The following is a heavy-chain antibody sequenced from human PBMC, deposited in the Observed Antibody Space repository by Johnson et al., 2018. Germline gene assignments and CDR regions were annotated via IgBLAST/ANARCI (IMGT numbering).Heavy chain of an antibody. D-gene: IGHD3-10*01. Sequence: VQLVQSGGGLVQPGRSXRLSCAASGFTFDDYAMHWVRQAPGKGLEWVSGISWNSGSIGYADSVKGRFTISRDHAKHTLVLQMNSLEAEDTAVYYCERDQDPYGSGSEGSYYYGMDVWCQGTTVTVSS. CDR1: GFTFDDYA. CDR2: ISWNSGSI. J-gene: IGHJ6*02. V-gene: IGHV3-9*01. CDR3: ERDQDPYGSGSEGSYYYGMDV.